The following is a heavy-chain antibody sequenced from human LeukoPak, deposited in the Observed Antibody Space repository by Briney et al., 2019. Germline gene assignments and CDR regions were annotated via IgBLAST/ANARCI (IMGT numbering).Heavy chain of an antibody. CDR1: GGSFSGYY. CDR2: IIHSGST. J-gene: IGHJ4*02. V-gene: IGHV4-34*12. D-gene: IGHD3-16*01. Sequence: KPSETLSLTCAVYGGSFSGYYWSWIRQPPGKGLEWIGEIIHSGSTTYNPSLKSRVTMSVDTSKNQFSLKLTSVTAADTAIYYCARDFLQGTRGNTGGSFDFWGQGTLVTVSS. CDR3: ARDFLQGTRGNTGGSFDF.